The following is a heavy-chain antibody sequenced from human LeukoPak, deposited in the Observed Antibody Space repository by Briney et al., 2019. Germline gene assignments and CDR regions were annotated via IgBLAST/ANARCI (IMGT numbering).Heavy chain of an antibody. D-gene: IGHD3-16*01. Sequence: SETLSLTCAVYGGSFSGYYWSWIRQPPGKGLEWIGYIYYSGSTNYNPSLKSRVTISVDTSKNQFSLKLSSVTAADAAVYYCARGGAEGGVLDYFDYWGQGTLVTVSS. J-gene: IGHJ4*02. CDR3: ARGGAEGGVLDYFDY. V-gene: IGHV4-59*01. CDR2: IYYSGST. CDR1: GGSFSGYY.